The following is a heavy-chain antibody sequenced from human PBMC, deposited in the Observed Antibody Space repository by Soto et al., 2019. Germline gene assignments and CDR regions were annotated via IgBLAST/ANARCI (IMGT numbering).Heavy chain of an antibody. J-gene: IGHJ6*02. V-gene: IGHV4-34*01. CDR1: GGSFSGYY. D-gene: IGHD1-26*01. CDR2: INHSGST. CDR3: ARDERRPTYYYYGMDV. Sequence: SETLSLTCAVYGGSFSGYYWSWIRQPPGKGLEWIGEINHSGSTNYNPSLKSRVTISVDTSKNQFSLKLSSVTAADTAVYYCARDERRPTYYYYGMDVWGQGTTVTVSS.